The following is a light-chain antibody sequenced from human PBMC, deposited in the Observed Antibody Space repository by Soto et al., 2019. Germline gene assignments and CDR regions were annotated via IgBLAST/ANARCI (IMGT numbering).Light chain of an antibody. J-gene: IGKJ1*01. CDR2: GAS. CDR1: ESVSSN. CDR3: QQYGSSRT. Sequence: EIVMTQSPVTLSLSPGERATLSCRAGESVSSNLAWYQQKPGQAPRLLIYGASTRATGVPARFTGSGSGTDFTLTISRLEPEDSAVYYCQQYGSSRTFGQGTKVDIK. V-gene: IGKV3-20*01.